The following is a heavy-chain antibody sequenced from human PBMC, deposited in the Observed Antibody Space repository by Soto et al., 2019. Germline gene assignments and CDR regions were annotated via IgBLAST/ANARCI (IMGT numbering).Heavy chain of an antibody. CDR2: ISYDGSNR. D-gene: IGHD2-2*01. J-gene: IGHJ6*03. CDR1: GFTFSSFG. CDR3: AKGGVPAGMPGYYYMDV. Sequence: QVQLVESGGGVVQPGRSVRLSCAASGFTFSSFGMHWVRQAPDKGLEWVAIISYDGSNRYYGDSVKGRITISRDNSKNTVYLEMNSLRVEDTAVYYCAKGGVPAGMPGYYYMDVWGKGIAVNISS. V-gene: IGHV3-30*18.